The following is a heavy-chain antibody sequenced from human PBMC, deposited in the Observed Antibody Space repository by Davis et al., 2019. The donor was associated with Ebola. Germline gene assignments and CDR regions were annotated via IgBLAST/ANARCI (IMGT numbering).Heavy chain of an antibody. CDR3: ARDLNMEGVATIIGSEDPIDY. CDR2: ISSSGSTI. V-gene: IGHV3-48*04. D-gene: IGHD5-12*01. CDR1: GFTFSSYS. Sequence: GESLKISCAASGFTFSSYSMNWVRQAPGKGLEWVSYISSSGSTIYYADSVKGRFTISRDNAKNSLYLQMNSLRAEDTAVYYCARDLNMEGVATIIGSEDPIDYWGQGTLVTVSS. J-gene: IGHJ4*02.